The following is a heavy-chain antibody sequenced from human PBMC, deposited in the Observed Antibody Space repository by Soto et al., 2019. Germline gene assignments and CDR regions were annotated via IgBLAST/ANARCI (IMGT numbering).Heavy chain of an antibody. J-gene: IGHJ5*02. V-gene: IGHV4-4*07. Sequence: PSETLSLTCTVTCDAISGYYWTWIRQPEGERLEWIGRIYSSGSTNYNPSLKSRVTISLDTSMNYFSLKLSSVTAADTAVYYCARGQRFYLWFDPWGQGTLVTVSS. CDR3: ARGQRFYLWFDP. CDR1: CDAISGYY. CDR2: IYSSGST. D-gene: IGHD3-3*01.